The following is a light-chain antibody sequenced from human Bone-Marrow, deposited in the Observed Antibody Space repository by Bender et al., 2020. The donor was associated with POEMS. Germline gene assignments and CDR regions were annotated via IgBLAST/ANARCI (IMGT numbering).Light chain of an antibody. CDR1: SNDVGDYNY. J-gene: IGLJ2*01. Sequence: QSALTQPASVSGSPGQSITISCTGTSNDVGDYNYVSWYQHHPGKAPKLMIYDVSDRPSGVSNRFSGSKSGKTASLTISGLQTEDEADYYCSSYTINNSVVFGGGTKLTVL. CDR3: SSYTINNSVV. V-gene: IGLV2-14*03. CDR2: DVS.